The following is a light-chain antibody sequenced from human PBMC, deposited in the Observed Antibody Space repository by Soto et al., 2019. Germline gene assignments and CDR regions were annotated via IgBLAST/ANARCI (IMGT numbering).Light chain of an antibody. V-gene: IGLV3-21*02. CDR1: NIGSKS. Sequence: SYVLTQPPSVSVAPGQTAGIICGGNNIGSKSVHWYQQKPGQAPVLVVYDDSDRPSGIPERFSGSSSGDTATLTISRVEAGDEAYYYCQVWDSRSDHVVFGGGTKLAVL. CDR2: DDS. J-gene: IGLJ2*01. CDR3: QVWDSRSDHVV.